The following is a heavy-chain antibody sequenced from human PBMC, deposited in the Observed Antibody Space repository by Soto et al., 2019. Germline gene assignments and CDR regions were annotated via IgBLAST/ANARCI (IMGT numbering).Heavy chain of an antibody. D-gene: IGHD3-10*01. Sequence: QVQLVQSGAEVKKPGASVKVSCKASGYTFTSYEINWVRQATGQGLEWMGWMNPTSGDTGYAQKFQGRVTMTRNTAISTAYMELSSVRSEDTAVYYCAIGELLWFAELLRWCQGALVNVSS. V-gene: IGHV1-8*01. J-gene: IGHJ4*02. CDR1: GYTFTSYE. CDR2: MNPTSGDT. CDR3: AIGELLWFAELLR.